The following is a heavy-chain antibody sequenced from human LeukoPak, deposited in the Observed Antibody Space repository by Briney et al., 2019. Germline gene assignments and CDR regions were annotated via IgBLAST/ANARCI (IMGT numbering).Heavy chain of an antibody. CDR3: ARDMLPGEYSGPIRGDWFDP. CDR2: ISAYNGNT. CDR1: GYTFTGYY. J-gene: IGHJ5*02. D-gene: IGHD5-12*01. V-gene: IGHV1-18*04. Sequence: GASVKVSCKASGYTFTGYYMHWVRQAPGQGLEWMGWISAYNGNTNYAQKLQGRVTMTTDTSTSTAYMELRSLRSDDTAVYYCARDMLPGEYSGPIRGDWFDPWGQGTLVTVSS.